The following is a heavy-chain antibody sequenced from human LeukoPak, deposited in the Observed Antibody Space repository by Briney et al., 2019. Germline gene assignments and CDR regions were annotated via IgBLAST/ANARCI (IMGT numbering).Heavy chain of an antibody. CDR3: ARGPLHGAFDY. J-gene: IGHJ4*02. D-gene: IGHD4-17*01. CDR1: GFTFGNYA. CDR2: ISGTGGST. V-gene: IGHV3-23*01. Sequence: GGSLRLSCAASGFTFGNYAMNWVRQAPGRGLEWVSAISGTGGSTYYADSVKGRFTISRDNAKNALYLQMNSLRADDTAVYYCARGPLHGAFDYWGQGTLVTVSS.